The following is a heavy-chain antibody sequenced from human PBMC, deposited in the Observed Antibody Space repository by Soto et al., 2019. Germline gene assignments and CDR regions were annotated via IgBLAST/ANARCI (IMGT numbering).Heavy chain of an antibody. CDR1: GYTFTYFY. J-gene: IGHJ4*02. CDR3: ARRESSGSFDF. D-gene: IGHD3-16*01. Sequence: GASVKVSCKASGYTFTYFYIHWVRLAPGQGLEWLGWINPKNGARSHAQKFQGRVTMTRDTSISTVYMELSSLTSDDRGVYYCARRESSGSFDFWGREPRSPSPQ. V-gene: IGHV1-2*02. CDR2: INPKNGAR.